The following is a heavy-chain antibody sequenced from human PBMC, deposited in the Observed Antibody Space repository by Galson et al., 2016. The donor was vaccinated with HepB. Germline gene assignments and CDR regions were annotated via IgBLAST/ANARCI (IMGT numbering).Heavy chain of an antibody. CDR1: GGFISSNNYH. CDR3: AKLVSFGHSDV. CDR2: ITYGGST. J-gene: IGHJ6*04. V-gene: IGHV4-39*01. Sequence: SETLSLTCNVSGGFISSNNYHWGWVRQPPGKGLEWIGNITYGGSTLYNPSLEGRVTISLDASNDQFSLKVNSVTATDTAVYFCAKLVSFGHSDVWGKGTTVTVSS. D-gene: IGHD3-16*01.